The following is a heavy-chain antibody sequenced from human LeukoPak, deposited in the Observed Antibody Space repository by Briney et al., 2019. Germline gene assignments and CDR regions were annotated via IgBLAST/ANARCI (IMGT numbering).Heavy chain of an antibody. CDR2: INHSGSA. V-gene: IGHV4-34*01. J-gene: IGHJ4*02. D-gene: IGHD3-22*01. Sequence: PSETLSLTCAVYGGSFSDYYWSWIRQPPGKGLGWIGEINHSGSAEHNPSLKSRVTISVDTSKSQLSLNLTSVTAADTAVYYCARGRGLTYYFDSSGYYYNYWGQGTLVTVSS. CDR3: ARGRGLTYYFDSSGYYYNY. CDR1: GGSFSDYY.